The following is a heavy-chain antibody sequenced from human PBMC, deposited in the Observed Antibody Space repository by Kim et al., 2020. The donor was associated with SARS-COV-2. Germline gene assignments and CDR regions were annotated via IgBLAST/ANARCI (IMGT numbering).Heavy chain of an antibody. Sequence: GRFTISRDNTKNTLYLQMNSRRAEDTAVYYCAKDRGVDDFWSGPQGAFDIWGQGTMVTVSS. V-gene: IGHV3-23*01. CDR3: AKDRGVDDFWSGPQGAFDI. D-gene: IGHD3-3*01. J-gene: IGHJ3*02.